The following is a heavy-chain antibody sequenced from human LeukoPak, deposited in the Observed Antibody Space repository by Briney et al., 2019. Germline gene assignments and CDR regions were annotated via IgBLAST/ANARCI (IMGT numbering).Heavy chain of an antibody. CDR2: IKQDGSEK. CDR1: GFTFSSYW. D-gene: IGHD5-12*01. J-gene: IGHJ6*03. Sequence: PGGSLRLSCAASGFTFSSYWMSWVRQAPGKGLEWVANIKQDGSEKYYVDSVKGRFTISRDNAKNSLYLQMNSLRAEDTAVYYCAREGSGYDGYYYYYMDVWGKGTTVTVSS. V-gene: IGHV3-7*01. CDR3: AREGSGYDGYYYYYMDV.